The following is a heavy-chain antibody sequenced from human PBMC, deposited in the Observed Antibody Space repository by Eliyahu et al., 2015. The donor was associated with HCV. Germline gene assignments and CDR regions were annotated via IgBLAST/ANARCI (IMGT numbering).Heavy chain of an antibody. V-gene: IGHV5-51*03. D-gene: IGHD3-10*01. Sequence: EVQLVQSGAEVKKPGESLKIXCKRSGXSXTTYWXGWLGRLLPGKGLEWMGIIYPGDSDTRYSPSFQGQVTISADKSITTAYLQWSRLKASDTAMYYCATSYYGSGSYRSVFDAFDIWGQGTMVTVSS. CDR3: ATSYYGSGSYRSVFDAFDI. J-gene: IGHJ3*02. CDR2: IYPGDSDT. CDR1: GXSXTTYW.